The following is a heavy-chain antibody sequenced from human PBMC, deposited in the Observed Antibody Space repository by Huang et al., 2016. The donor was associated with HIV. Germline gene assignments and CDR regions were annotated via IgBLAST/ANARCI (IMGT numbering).Heavy chain of an antibody. CDR2: IRSKDYSETT. CDR3: TRDSVYPNYYDGSGFYFDY. J-gene: IGHJ4*02. D-gene: IGHD3-22*01. V-gene: IGHV3-49*05. CDR1: GFTFGNYG. Sequence: EVRFVESGGGLVKPGRSLRLSCTASGFTFGNYGMSWFRQDAGKGLEWVGCIRSKDYSETTEYAASVKGRFTISRDDSKSIAYLQMNSLKPEDTAVYYCTRDSVYPNYYDGSGFYFDYWGQGTLVTVSS.